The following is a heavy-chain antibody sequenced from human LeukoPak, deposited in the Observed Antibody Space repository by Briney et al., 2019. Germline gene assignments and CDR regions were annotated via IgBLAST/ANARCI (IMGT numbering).Heavy chain of an antibody. V-gene: IGHV3-33*01. D-gene: IGHD3-10*01. CDR2: IWYDGSNK. Sequence: AXSGXTFXXYGMXWVRQAPGKGLEWVAVIWYDGSNKYYADSVKGRFTISRDNSKNTLYLQMNSLRAEDTAVYYCARSWSGFGELLSYFDYWGQGTLVTVSS. CDR3: ARSWSGFGELLSYFDY. J-gene: IGHJ4*02. CDR1: GXTFXXYG.